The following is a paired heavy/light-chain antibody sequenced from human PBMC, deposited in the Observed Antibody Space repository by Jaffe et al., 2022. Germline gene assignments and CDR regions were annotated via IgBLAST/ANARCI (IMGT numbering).Heavy chain of an antibody. CDR3: ARGGGGGYFDS. CDR2: VYTSGIT. J-gene: IGHJ4*02. D-gene: IGHD3-16*01. V-gene: IGHV4-4*08. CDR1: GASISGYY. Sequence: QVQLQESGPGLVKPSETLSLTCTLSGASISGYYWSWIRLSPGEGLEWIGRVYTSGITHYNPSLKSRVTISVDRSKNQFSLKLTSVTAADTALYYCARGGGGGYFDSWGRGTLVAVSS.
Light chain of an antibody. J-gene: IGLJ2*01. CDR2: GNN. CDR3: QSYDSNLSGSVV. Sequence: QSVLTQPPSVSGAPGQRVTISCTGSSSNIGAVYDVHWYQHLPGRAPTVLIYGNNNRPSGVPDRFSGSKSGTSASLAITGLQAEDEADYYCQSYDSNLSGSVVFGGGTKLTVL. V-gene: IGLV1-40*01. CDR1: SSNIGAVYD.